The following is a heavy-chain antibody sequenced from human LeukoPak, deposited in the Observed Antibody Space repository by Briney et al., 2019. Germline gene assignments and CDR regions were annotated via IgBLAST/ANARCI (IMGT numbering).Heavy chain of an antibody. CDR2: ISSSSSYI. J-gene: IGHJ3*02. CDR3: ARDVERIQWELLLDPMVGDAFDI. CDR1: GFTFSSYS. V-gene: IGHV3-21*01. Sequence: GGSLRLSCAASGFTFSSYSMNWVRQAPGKGLEWVSSISSSSSYIYYADSVKGRFAISRDNAKNSLYLQMNSLRAEDTAVYYCARDVERIQWELLLDPMVGDAFDIWGQGTMVTVSS. D-gene: IGHD1-26*01.